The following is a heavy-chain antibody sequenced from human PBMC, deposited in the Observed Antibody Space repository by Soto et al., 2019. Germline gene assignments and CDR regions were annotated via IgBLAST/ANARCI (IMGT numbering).Heavy chain of an antibody. Sequence: ASGKVSCKASGYTFTSYGITWVRQAPGQGLEWMGWITVNSGNTHYAQKLQGRVTMTTDTSTTTAYMELWSLRSDDTAVYYCARASIYGTYYYFDHWGQGTPVTVSS. CDR1: GYTFTSYG. D-gene: IGHD1-26*01. CDR2: ITVNSGNT. V-gene: IGHV1-18*04. J-gene: IGHJ4*02. CDR3: ARASIYGTYYYFDH.